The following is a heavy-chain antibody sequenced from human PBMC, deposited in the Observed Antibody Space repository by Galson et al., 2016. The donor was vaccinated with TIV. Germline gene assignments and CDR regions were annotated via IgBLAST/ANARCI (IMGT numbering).Heavy chain of an antibody. CDR1: GFTFSNYV. CDR3: AKFAMLGKIAIHFDY. V-gene: IGHV3-23*01. D-gene: IGHD2-2*02. CDR2: ISDTGISR. J-gene: IGHJ4*02. Sequence: SLRLSCAASGFTFSNYVMGWVRQAPGKGLEWVSSISDTGISRYYADSVKGRFTISRDNSRNMLYLQINSLRAEDTALYFCAKFAMLGKIAIHFDYWGQGTLLTVSS.